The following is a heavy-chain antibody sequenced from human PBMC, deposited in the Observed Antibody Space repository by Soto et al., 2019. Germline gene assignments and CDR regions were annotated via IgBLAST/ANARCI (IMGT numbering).Heavy chain of an antibody. D-gene: IGHD4-17*01. CDR1: GYTVTSYG. CDR2: ISAYNVNT. Sequence: QVQLVQSGAEVKKPGASVKVSCKASGYTVTSYGISWDRQAPGQGLEWKGWISAYNVNTNYAQKLQGRLIMTTDTSTSTAYMELRSRRSDDTAVYYCAIGTTVETGNYWGQGTLVTVSS. J-gene: IGHJ4*02. V-gene: IGHV1-18*01. CDR3: AIGTTVETGNY.